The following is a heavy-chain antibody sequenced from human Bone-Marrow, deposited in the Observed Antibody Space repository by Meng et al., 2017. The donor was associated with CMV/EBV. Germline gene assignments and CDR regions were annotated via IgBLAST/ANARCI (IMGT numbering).Heavy chain of an antibody. CDR3: ARGRRYYDSSGYYYVY. CDR1: GGTFSSYA. CDR2: IIPILGIA. Sequence: SVKVSCKASGGTFSSYAISWVRQAPGQGLEWMGGIIPILGIANYAQKFQGRVTITADKSTSTAYMELSSLRSEDTAVYYFARGRRYYDSSGYYYVYWGQGTRVTGSS. V-gene: IGHV1-69*10. D-gene: IGHD3-22*01. J-gene: IGHJ4*02.